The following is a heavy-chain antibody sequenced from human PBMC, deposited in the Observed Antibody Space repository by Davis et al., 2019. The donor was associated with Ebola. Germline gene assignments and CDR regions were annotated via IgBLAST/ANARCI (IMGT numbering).Heavy chain of an antibody. V-gene: IGHV1-8*01. D-gene: IGHD3-10*01. CDR2: MNPNSGNT. CDR3: ARGLLWFGELLLSHTYYFDY. J-gene: IGHJ4*02. CDR1: GYTFTSYD. Sequence: ASVKVSCKASGYTFTSYDINWVRQATGQGLEWMGWMNPNSGNTGYAQKFQGRVTMTRNTSISTAYMELSSLRSEDTAVYYCARGLLWFGELLLSHTYYFDYWGQGTLVTVSS.